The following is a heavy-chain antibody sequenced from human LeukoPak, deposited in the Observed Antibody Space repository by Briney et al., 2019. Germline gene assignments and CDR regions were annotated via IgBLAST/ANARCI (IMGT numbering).Heavy chain of an antibody. CDR1: GFTFGSYW. J-gene: IGHJ4*01. D-gene: IGHD6-13*01. CDR2: IRQDGGEK. V-gene: IGHV3-7*01. Sequence: PGGSLRLSCAVSGFTFGSYWMNWVRQAPGKGLEWVASIRQDGGEKSYVDSVKGRFTISRDNTKNSLYLQMSSLRAEDTAVYYCARDGTAAGLYFDLWGQGTLVTVSS. CDR3: ARDGTAAGLYFDL.